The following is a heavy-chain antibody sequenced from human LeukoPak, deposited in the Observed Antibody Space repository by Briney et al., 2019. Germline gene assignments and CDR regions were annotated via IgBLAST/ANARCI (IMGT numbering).Heavy chain of an antibody. J-gene: IGHJ4*02. Sequence: GRSLRLSCAASGFTFSSYGMHWVRQAPGKGLEWVAVISYDGSNKYYADSVKGRFTISRDNSKNTPYLQMNSLRAEDTAVYYCAKSLDYYDSSGYLYWGQGTLVTVSS. V-gene: IGHV3-30*18. D-gene: IGHD3-22*01. CDR3: AKSLDYYDSSGYLY. CDR2: ISYDGSNK. CDR1: GFTFSSYG.